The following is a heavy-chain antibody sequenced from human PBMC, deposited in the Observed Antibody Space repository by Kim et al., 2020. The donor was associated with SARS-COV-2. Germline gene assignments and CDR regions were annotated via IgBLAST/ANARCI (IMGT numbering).Heavy chain of an antibody. CDR3: ARRQITMVRGGWFDP. CDR1: GGSISSSSYY. J-gene: IGHJ5*02. Sequence: SETLSLTCTVSGGSISSSSYYWGWIRQPPGKGLEWIGSIYYSGSTYYNPSLKSRVTISVDTSKNQFSLKLSSVTAADTAVYYCARRQITMVRGGWFDPWGQGTLVTVSS. D-gene: IGHD3-10*01. CDR2: IYYSGST. V-gene: IGHV4-39*01.